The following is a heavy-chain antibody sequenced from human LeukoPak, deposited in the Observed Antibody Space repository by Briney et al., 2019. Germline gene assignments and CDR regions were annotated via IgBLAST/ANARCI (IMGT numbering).Heavy chain of an antibody. CDR3: ARDDAYSSSSSVY. Sequence: PSETLSLTCTVSGGSISSSSYYWGWIRQPPGKGLEWVGSMYYTGSTYYNPSLKSRVAISLDTSKNQFSLNLNSVTAADTAVYYCARDDAYSSSSSVYWGQGTLVTVSS. J-gene: IGHJ4*02. CDR2: MYYTGST. V-gene: IGHV4-39*07. CDR1: GGSISSSSYY. D-gene: IGHD6-6*01.